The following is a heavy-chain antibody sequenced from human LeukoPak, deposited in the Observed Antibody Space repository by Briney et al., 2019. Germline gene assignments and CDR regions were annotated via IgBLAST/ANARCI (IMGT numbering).Heavy chain of an antibody. Sequence: SQTLSLTCAISGDSVSSNSAAWNWIRQSPSRGLEWLGRTYYRSKWYNDYAVSVKSRITINPDTSKNQFSLQLNSVTPEDTAVYYCARGGYYYDSSGSPLDYYYYMDVWAEGPRSPSP. D-gene: IGHD3-22*01. CDR2: TYYRSKWYN. CDR3: ARGGYYYDSSGSPLDYYYYMDV. V-gene: IGHV6-1*01. J-gene: IGHJ6*03. CDR1: GDSVSSNSAA.